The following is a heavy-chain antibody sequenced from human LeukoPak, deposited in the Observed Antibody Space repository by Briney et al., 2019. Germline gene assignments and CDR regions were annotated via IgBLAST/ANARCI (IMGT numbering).Heavy chain of an antibody. D-gene: IGHD3-22*01. V-gene: IGHV3-21*01. CDR2: ISTGSSYI. Sequence: GGSLRLSCAASGFIFSSYPLNWVRQAPGKGLEWVSSISTGSSYIYYADSVKGRFTISRENAKNSLYLQMNSLRAEDTAVYYCARDSTPYDSSGYCYDYWGQGTLVTVSS. CDR3: ARDSTPYDSSGYCYDY. J-gene: IGHJ4*02. CDR1: GFIFSSYP.